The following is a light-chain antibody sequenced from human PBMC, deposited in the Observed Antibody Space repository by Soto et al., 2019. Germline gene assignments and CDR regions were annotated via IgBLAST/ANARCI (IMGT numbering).Light chain of an antibody. V-gene: IGKV1-27*01. J-gene: IGKJ4*01. Sequence: DIQMTQSPSSLSASVGDRVTITCRASQDVKNYLAWYQQKPGKVPKLLIYAASTLQSGVPSRFSGSGSGTAFTLTINSLQPEDVGSYYCKKHNSVPLTFGGGTKVEIK. CDR2: AAS. CDR3: KKHNSVPLT. CDR1: QDVKNY.